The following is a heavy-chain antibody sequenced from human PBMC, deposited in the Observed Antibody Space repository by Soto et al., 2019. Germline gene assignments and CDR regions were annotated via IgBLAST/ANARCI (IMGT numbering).Heavy chain of an antibody. D-gene: IGHD3-10*01. CDR2: IYHSGST. CDR1: GGSISSGGYS. CDR3: ARALRYYGSGSYYNYYYGMDV. V-gene: IGHV4-30-2*01. J-gene: IGHJ6*02. Sequence: SETLSLTCAVSGGSISSGGYSWSWIRQPPGKGLEWIGYIYHSGSTYYNPSLKSRVTISVDRSKSQFSLKLSSVTAADTAVYYCARALRYYGSGSYYNYYYGMDVWGQGTTVTVPS.